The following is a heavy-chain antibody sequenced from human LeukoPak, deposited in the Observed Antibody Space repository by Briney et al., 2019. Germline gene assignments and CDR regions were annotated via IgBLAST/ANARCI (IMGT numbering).Heavy chain of an antibody. Sequence: GGSLRLSCVASGFTFSSYSMNWVRQAPGKGLEWVSYISSSGTTKYHADSVKGRFTISRDNVKNSLYLQMNSLRDEDTAVYYCAVEGYCSGGSCYTNWFDSWGQGTLVTVPS. CDR2: ISSSGTTK. D-gene: IGHD2-15*01. CDR3: AVEGYCSGGSCYTNWFDS. V-gene: IGHV3-48*02. J-gene: IGHJ5*01. CDR1: GFTFSSYS.